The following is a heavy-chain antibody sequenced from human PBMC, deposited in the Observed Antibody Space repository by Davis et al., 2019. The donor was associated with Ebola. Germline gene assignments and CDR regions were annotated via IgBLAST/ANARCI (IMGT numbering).Heavy chain of an antibody. CDR1: GGSFSGYY. CDR3: ARGQTIYGMDD. CDR2: INHSGST. J-gene: IGHJ6*02. Sequence: SETLSLTCAVYGGSFSGYYWSWIRQPPGKGLEWIGEINHSGSTNYNPSLKSRVTISVDTSKNQFSLKLSSVTAADTAVYYCARGQTIYGMDDWGQGTTVTVSS. V-gene: IGHV4-34*01.